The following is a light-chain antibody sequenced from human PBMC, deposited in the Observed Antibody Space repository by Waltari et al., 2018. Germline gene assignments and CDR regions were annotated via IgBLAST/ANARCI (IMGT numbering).Light chain of an antibody. Sequence: DIQMTQSPSSLSTSLGDRVNISCQASSDIAKNLNWYQQKPGKAPKLLISLASNLETGVPSRFSGSGSGTDFTFTISTLQPEDVATYYCQQHDRQPYTFGQGTEL. J-gene: IGKJ2*01. CDR3: QQHDRQPYT. CDR2: LAS. V-gene: IGKV1-33*01. CDR1: SDIAKN.